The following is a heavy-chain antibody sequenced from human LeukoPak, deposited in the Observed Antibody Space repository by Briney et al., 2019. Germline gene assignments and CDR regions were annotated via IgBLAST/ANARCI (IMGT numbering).Heavy chain of an antibody. J-gene: IGHJ4*02. CDR2: INHSGST. CDR3: ARASCGGDCTTSAGELFDY. CDR1: GVSFSGYY. D-gene: IGHD2-21*02. V-gene: IGHV4-34*01. Sequence: SETLFLACAVYGVSFSGYYWSWIRQPPGRGLEWIGEINHSGSTNYNPSLKSRVTISVDTSKNQFSLKLSSVTAADTAVYYCARASCGGDCTTSAGELFDYWGQGTLVTVSS.